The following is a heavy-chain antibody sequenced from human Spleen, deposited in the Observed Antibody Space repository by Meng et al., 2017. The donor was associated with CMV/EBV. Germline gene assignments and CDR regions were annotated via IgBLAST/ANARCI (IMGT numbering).Heavy chain of an antibody. CDR2: IGASAGGT. D-gene: IGHD2-21*01. CDR1: GFTFSTYG. Sequence: GESLKISCAASGFTFSTYGMSWVRQAPGKGLEWVSSIGASAGGTYYADSVKGRFTISRDNAKNPLYLEMNSLSAEDTAVYFCAKYSAVGERLYYFDYWGQGTLVTVSS. V-gene: IGHV3-23*01. CDR3: AKYSAVGERLYYFDY. J-gene: IGHJ4*02.